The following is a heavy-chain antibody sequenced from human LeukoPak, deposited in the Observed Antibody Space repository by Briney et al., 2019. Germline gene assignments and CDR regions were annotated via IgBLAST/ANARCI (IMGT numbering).Heavy chain of an antibody. CDR2: INPENGAT. J-gene: IGHJ5*02. CDR1: GYTFTRYS. Sequence: GASVKVSCKASGYTFTRYSMHWVRQAPGQGVEWVGGINPENGATNYAQKFQGRVTMTRDTSISTVYMDLSRLTSDDTAVYYCARVPTPVASKWFDPWGQGTLVTVSP. CDR3: ARVPTPVASKWFDP. V-gene: IGHV1-2*02.